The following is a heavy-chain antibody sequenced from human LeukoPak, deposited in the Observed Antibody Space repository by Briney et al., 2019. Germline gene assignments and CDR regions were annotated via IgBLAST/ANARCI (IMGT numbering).Heavy chain of an antibody. CDR2: IIPILGIA. D-gene: IGHD2-2*01. CDR1: GGTFSSYA. Sequence: ASVKVSCKASGGTFSSYAISWVRQAPGQGLEWMGRIIPILGIANYAQKFQGRVTITADKSTSTAYMELSSLRSEDTAVYYCAGGYCSSTSCYWDSGWGQGTLVTVSS. CDR3: AGGYCSSTSCYWDSG. V-gene: IGHV1-69*04. J-gene: IGHJ4*02.